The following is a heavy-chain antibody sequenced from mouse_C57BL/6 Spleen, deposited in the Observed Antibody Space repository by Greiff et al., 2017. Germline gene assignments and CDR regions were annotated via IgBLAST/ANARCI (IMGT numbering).Heavy chain of an antibody. CDR2: ILPGSGST. CDR3: ERGRSVSNFSWCAY. D-gene: IGHD2-5*01. CDR1: GYTFTGYW. V-gene: IGHV1-9*01. J-gene: IGHJ3*01. Sequence: QVQLQQSGAELMKPGASVKLSCKATGYTFTGYWIEWVKQRPGHGLEWIGEILPGSGSTNYNEKFKGKATFTADTSSNTAYMQISSLTTEDSAIDYCERGRSVSNFSWCAYWGQGTLVTVAA.